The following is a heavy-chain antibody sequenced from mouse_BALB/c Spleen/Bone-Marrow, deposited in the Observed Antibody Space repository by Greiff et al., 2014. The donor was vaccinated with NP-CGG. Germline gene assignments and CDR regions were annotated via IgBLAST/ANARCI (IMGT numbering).Heavy chain of an antibody. CDR2: IDPANGNT. CDR3: ARYYYGSSLFAY. D-gene: IGHD1-1*01. Sequence: EVKLVESGAELVKPGASVKLSCTASGFNIKDTYMYWVKQRPEQGLEWIGRIDPANGNTKYDPKFQYKATITADTSSNTAYLQLSSLTSGDTAVYYCARYYYGSSLFAYWGQGTLVTVSA. V-gene: IGHV14-3*02. J-gene: IGHJ3*01. CDR1: GFNIKDTY.